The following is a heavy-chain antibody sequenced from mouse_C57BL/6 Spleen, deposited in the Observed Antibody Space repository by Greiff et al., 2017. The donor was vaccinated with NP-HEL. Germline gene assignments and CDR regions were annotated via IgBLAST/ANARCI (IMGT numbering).Heavy chain of an antibody. V-gene: IGHV7-3*01. J-gene: IGHJ2*01. Sequence: EVKLVESGGGLVQPGGSLSLSCAASGFTFTDYYMSWVRQPPGKALEWLGFIRNKANGYTTEYSASVKGRFTISRDNSQSILYLQMNALGAEDSATYYCPRYDDYLYYFDYWGQGTTLTVSS. CDR3: PRYDDYLYYFDY. CDR1: GFTFTDYY. CDR2: IRNKANGYTT. D-gene: IGHD2-4*01.